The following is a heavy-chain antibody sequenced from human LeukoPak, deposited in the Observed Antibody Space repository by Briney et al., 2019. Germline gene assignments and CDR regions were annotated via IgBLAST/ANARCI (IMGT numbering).Heavy chain of an antibody. Sequence: PGGSLRLSCVVSGFTFSSHWMHWVRQAPGKGLVWVSRINSDGSLINFADSVKGRFTISRDNAQNTLYLQMNSLRAEDTAVYFCARDLTGNVLDYRGQGTLVTVSS. V-gene: IGHV3-74*01. J-gene: IGHJ4*02. D-gene: IGHD3-10*01. CDR1: GFTFSSHW. CDR2: INSDGSLI. CDR3: ARDLTGNVLDY.